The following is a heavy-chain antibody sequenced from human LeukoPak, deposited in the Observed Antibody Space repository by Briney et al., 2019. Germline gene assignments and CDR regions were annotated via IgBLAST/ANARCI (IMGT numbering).Heavy chain of an antibody. CDR2: IKQDGSEK. CDR3: ARGGGLNV. Sequence: GGSLRLSCAASGCTFSSYWMSWVRQAPGKGLEWVANIKQDGSEKYYVDSVKGRFTISRDNAKNSLYLQMNSLRAEDTAVYYCARGGGLNVWGQGATVTVSS. J-gene: IGHJ6*02. D-gene: IGHD3-16*01. V-gene: IGHV3-7*03. CDR1: GCTFSSYW.